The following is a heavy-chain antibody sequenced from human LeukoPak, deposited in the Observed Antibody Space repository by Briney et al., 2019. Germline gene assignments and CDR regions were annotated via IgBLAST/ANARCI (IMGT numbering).Heavy chain of an antibody. Sequence: GGSLRLSCTASDAMSWFRQAPGKGVEWLGFIRSKAYGGTTEYAASVKGRFTISRDDSKSIAYLQMNSLKTEDTAVYYCTSPHIVVVPAAYPRRFDPWGQGTLVTVSS. D-gene: IGHD2-2*01. V-gene: IGHV3-49*03. J-gene: IGHJ5*02. CDR3: TSPHIVVVPAAYPRRFDP. CDR1: DA. CDR2: IRSKAYGGTT.